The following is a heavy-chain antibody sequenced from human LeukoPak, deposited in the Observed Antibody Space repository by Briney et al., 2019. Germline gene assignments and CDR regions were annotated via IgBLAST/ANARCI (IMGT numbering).Heavy chain of an antibody. CDR1: GFTFSSYG. Sequence: GGSLRLSCAASGFTFSSYGMHWVRQAPGKGLEWVAFIRYDGSNKYYADSVKGRFTISRDNSKNTLSLQMNSLRAEDTAVYYCAKDRSRITGYSSDGAFDIWGQGTMVTVSS. D-gene: IGHD6-19*01. CDR3: AKDRSRITGYSSDGAFDI. CDR2: IRYDGSNK. V-gene: IGHV3-30*02. J-gene: IGHJ3*02.